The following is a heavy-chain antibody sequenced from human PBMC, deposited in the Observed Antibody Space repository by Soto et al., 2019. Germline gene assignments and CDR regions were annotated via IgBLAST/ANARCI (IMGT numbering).Heavy chain of an antibody. CDR2: IYYSGST. CDR3: ARTGYSSGWYYFDY. CDR1: GGSISSYY. Sequence: SETLSLTCTVSGGSISSYYWSWIRQPPGKGLEWIGYIYYSGSTNYNPSLKSRVTISVDTSKNQFSLKLSSVTAADTAVYYCARTGYSSGWYYFDYWGQGTLVTVSS. J-gene: IGHJ4*02. V-gene: IGHV4-59*01. D-gene: IGHD6-19*01.